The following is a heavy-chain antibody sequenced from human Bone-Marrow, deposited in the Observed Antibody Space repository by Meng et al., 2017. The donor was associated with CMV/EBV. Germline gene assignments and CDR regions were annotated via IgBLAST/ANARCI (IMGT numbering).Heavy chain of an antibody. CDR3: ARVGYDSSGYYYFDY. V-gene: IGHV4-59*01. D-gene: IGHD3-22*01. J-gene: IGHJ4*02. Sequence: GSLRLSCTVSGGSISTYYWSWIRQPPGKGLEWIGYIYYSGSTNYNPSLKSRVTISVDTSKNQFSLKLSSVTAADTAVYYCARVGYDSSGYYYFDYWGQGTLVTGSS. CDR1: GGSISTYY. CDR2: IYYSGST.